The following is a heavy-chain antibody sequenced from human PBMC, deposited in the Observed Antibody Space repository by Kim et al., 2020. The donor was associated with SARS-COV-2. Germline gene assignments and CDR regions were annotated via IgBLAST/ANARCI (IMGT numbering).Heavy chain of an antibody. CDR3: AREGVGAATDS. Sequence: GGSLRLSCAASGFTFSKYAMQWVRQAPGKGLEYVSIISSNGGGTYYANSVKGRFTISRDNSKNTLYLQMASLRREDVAVYYCAREGVGAATDSWGQGTLVTVSS. CDR2: ISSNGGGT. J-gene: IGHJ4*02. V-gene: IGHV3-64*01. D-gene: IGHD1-26*01. CDR1: GFTFSKYA.